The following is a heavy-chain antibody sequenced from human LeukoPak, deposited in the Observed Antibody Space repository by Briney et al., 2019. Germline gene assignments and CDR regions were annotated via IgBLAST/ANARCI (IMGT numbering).Heavy chain of an antibody. D-gene: IGHD5-18*01. V-gene: IGHV3-48*03. CDR1: GFSFSTYE. CDR3: ASSRGYNYGYRALELPPSPID. CDR2: ISASGQTI. J-gene: IGHJ4*02. Sequence: QTGGSLRLSCAASGFSFSTYEFHWVRHAPGKGLEWVSYISASGQTIYYADSVKGRFTISRDNAKNSLYLQMNSLRAEDTAVYYCASSRGYNYGYRALELPPSPIDWGQGTLVTVSS.